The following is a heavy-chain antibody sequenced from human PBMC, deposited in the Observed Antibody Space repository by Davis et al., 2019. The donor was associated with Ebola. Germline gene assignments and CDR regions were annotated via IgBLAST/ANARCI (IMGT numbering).Heavy chain of an antibody. J-gene: IGHJ6*02. Sequence: GSLRLSCAVYGGSFSGYYWSWIRQPPGKGLEWIGEINHSGSTNYNPSLKSRVTISVDTSKNQFSLKLSSVTAADTAVYYCAREGFRYNWKIGRMDVWGQGTTVTVSS. D-gene: IGHD1-20*01. CDR3: AREGFRYNWKIGRMDV. V-gene: IGHV4-34*01. CDR1: GGSFSGYY. CDR2: INHSGST.